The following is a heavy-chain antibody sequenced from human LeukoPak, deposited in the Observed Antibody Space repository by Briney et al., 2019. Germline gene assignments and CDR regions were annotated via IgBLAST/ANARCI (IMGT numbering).Heavy chain of an antibody. J-gene: IGHJ4*02. CDR3: AREVAAGEIDY. CDR1: AYTFTSYY. Sequence: ASVKVSCKASAYTFTSYYMHWVRQAPGQGLEWMGIINPSGGSTSYAQKFQGRVTMTRDTSTSTVYMELSSLRSEDTAVYYCAREVAAGEIDYWGQGTLVTVSS. CDR2: INPSGGST. D-gene: IGHD6-13*01. V-gene: IGHV1-46*01.